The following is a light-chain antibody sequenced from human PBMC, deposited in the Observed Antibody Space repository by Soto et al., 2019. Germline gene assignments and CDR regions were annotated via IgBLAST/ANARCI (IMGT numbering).Light chain of an antibody. J-gene: IGLJ1*01. V-gene: IGLV2-14*03. CDR2: DVS. Sequence: SALNQPASVCGSPGQSITISYTGTSSDVGGYNYVSWYQHHPGKAPKLLIYDVSNRPSGISNRFSGSKSDNTASLTISGLQPEDEADYYCSSYTTSNTRQIVFGTGTKVTVL. CDR3: SSYTTSNTRQIV. CDR1: SSDVGGYNY.